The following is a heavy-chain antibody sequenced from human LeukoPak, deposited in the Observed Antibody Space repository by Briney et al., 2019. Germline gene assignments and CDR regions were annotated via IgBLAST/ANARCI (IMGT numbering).Heavy chain of an antibody. V-gene: IGHV4-38-2*01. Sequence: SETLSLTRAVSGYSLSRGYYWGWIGQPPRKGLEWIGSIYHNVNTYSNPTLKSRVTISVDTSKTEFSLQLSSVTAADTGVCYCARRRYSSSWPIGSGRWISAPNWFDPWGQGTLVTVSS. D-gene: IGHD6-13*01. CDR1: GYSLSRGYY. CDR2: IYHNVNT. CDR3: ARRRYSSSWPIGSGRWISAPNWFDP. J-gene: IGHJ5*02.